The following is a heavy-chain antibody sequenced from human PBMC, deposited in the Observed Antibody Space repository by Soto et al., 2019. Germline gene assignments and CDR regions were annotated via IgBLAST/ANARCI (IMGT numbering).Heavy chain of an antibody. CDR2: ISLYSDGT. V-gene: IGHV1-18*01. D-gene: IGHD2-2*01. J-gene: IGHJ5*02. CDR3: ARVVTGAEAWFDP. CDR1: GYTFSNYG. Sequence: QVQLVQSGGEVKRPGASVKVSCKTSGYTFSNYGITWVRQAPGQPLEWLGWISLYSDGTNYAQKFQGRVSMTTDTSTPTAYLELRSLRSADTAVYYCARVVTGAEAWFDPWGQGPLVTVSS.